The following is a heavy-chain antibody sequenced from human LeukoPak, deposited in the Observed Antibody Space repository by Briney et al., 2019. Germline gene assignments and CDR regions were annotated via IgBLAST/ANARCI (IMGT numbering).Heavy chain of an antibody. D-gene: IGHD3-22*01. CDR1: GGSISSSN. J-gene: IGHJ1*01. Sequence: PSGTLSLTCAVSGGSISSSNWWSWVRQPPGKGLEWVSHISGSGHIIYYADSMKGRFTISRDNAKNSLYLQMNSLRAEDTAVYYCARTRGPLLPEHWGQGTLVTVSS. CDR2: ISGSGHII. CDR3: ARTRGPLLPEH. V-gene: IGHV3-48*04.